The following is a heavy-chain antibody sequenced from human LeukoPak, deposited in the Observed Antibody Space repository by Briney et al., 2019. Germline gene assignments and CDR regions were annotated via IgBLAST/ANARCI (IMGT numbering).Heavy chain of an antibody. Sequence: GESLRISYNGSGYTFTSYWITWVRQMPGKGLEWMGIIYPGDSDTRYSPSFQGQVTISADKSISTTYLQWSSLKASDTAMYYCARSPSLRGGNYFDSWGQGTLVTVSS. D-gene: IGHD3-16*01. J-gene: IGHJ4*02. CDR2: IYPGDSDT. V-gene: IGHV5-51*01. CDR3: ARSPSLRGGNYFDS. CDR1: GYTFTSYW.